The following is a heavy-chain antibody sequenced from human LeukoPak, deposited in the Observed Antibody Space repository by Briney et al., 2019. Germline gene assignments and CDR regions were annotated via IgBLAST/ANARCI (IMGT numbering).Heavy chain of an antibody. CDR3: AKVAGFRILPEDY. D-gene: IGHD1-14*01. J-gene: IGHJ4*02. CDR2: ITTNGGST. Sequence: GGSLRLSCSASGFTFITYAMHWVRQAPGKGLEYVSGITTNGGSTYYADSVKGRFTISRDNSKNTLYLQMNSLRAEDTAVYYCAKVAGFRILPEDYWGQGTLVTVSS. V-gene: IGHV3-64*04. CDR1: GFTFITYA.